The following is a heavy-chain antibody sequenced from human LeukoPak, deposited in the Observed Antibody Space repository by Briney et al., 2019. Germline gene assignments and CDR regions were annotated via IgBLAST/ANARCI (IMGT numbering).Heavy chain of an antibody. CDR3: AREVMAVAGTSQTRDYYFDY. Sequence: ASVKVSCKASGYTFTGYYMHWVRQAPGQGLEWMGWINPNSGGTNYAQKFQGRVTMTRDTSISTAYMELSSLRSEDTAVYYCAREVMAVAGTSQTRDYYFDYWGQGTLVTVSS. D-gene: IGHD6-19*01. CDR1: GYTFTGYY. CDR2: INPNSGGT. V-gene: IGHV1-2*02. J-gene: IGHJ4*02.